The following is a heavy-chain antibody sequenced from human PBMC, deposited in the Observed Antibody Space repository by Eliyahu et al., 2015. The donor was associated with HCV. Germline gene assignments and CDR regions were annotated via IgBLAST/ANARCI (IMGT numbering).Heavy chain of an antibody. Sequence: EVQLVESGGGLVQPGGSLRLSCATSGFTFGDYWMSWIRQAPGKGLEGVANIKGDGSEKHYVDSVKGRFTIYRDNAWSSMYLQMNSLRAEDTAVYYCARDFMNYWGQGVLVTVSS. J-gene: IGHJ4*02. CDR1: GFTFGDYW. CDR2: IKGDGSEK. V-gene: IGHV3-7*03. CDR3: ARDFMNY.